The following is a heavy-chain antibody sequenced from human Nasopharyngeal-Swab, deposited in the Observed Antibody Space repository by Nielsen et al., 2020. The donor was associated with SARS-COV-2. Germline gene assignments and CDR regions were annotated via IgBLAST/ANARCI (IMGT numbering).Heavy chain of an antibody. CDR3: ARGRKQWLVRFDY. V-gene: IGHV4-34*01. D-gene: IGHD6-19*01. CDR1: GGSISSYY. Sequence: SETLSLTCKVAGGSISSYYWSWIRQPPGKGLEWIGEINHSGSTNYNPSLKSRVTISVDTSKNQFSLKLSSVTAADTAVYYCARGRKQWLVRFDYWGQGTLVTVSS. J-gene: IGHJ4*02. CDR2: INHSGST.